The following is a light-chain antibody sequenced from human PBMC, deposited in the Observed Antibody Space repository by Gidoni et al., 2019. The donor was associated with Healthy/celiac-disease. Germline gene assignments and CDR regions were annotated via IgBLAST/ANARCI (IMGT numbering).Light chain of an antibody. V-gene: IGLV3-19*01. CDR3: ISPSSSGNHCV. Sequence: SAELTQDAAVSVALGQTVRITCRGDRLRRDYASWYQQKPGQAPVLVLYGTNNRPSGIPVRFSGSSSGHTASLTLTRAQAEYEADYYCISPSSSGNHCVFGGGTNLTVL. CDR1: RLRRDY. CDR2: GTN. J-gene: IGLJ3*02.